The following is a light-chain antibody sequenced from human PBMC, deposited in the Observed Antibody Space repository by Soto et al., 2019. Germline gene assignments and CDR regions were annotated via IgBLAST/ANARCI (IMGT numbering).Light chain of an antibody. CDR3: QPLNSYPIT. V-gene: IGKV1-9*01. CDR1: QGISSY. J-gene: IGKJ5*01. CDR2: DAS. Sequence: IQLTQSPSSLSASVGDRVTITCRASQGISSYLAWYQQKPGKAPKLLIYDASTLQSGVPSRFSGSGSGTDFTLTISSMQHEDFATYYCQPLNSYPITFGQGTRREIK.